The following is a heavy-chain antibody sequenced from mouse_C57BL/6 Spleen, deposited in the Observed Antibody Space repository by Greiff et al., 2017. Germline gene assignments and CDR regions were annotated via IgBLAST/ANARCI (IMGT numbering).Heavy chain of an antibody. D-gene: IGHD1-1*01. Sequence: LVESGAELVRPGTSVKVSCKASGYAFTNYLIEWVKQRPGQGLEWIGVINPGSGGTNYNEKFKGKATLTADKSSSTAYMQLSSLTSEDSAVYVCARERSYYYGSSYSYFDYWGQGTTLTVSS. CDR1: GYAFTNYL. CDR3: ARERSYYYGSSYSYFDY. V-gene: IGHV1-54*01. CDR2: INPGSGGT. J-gene: IGHJ2*01.